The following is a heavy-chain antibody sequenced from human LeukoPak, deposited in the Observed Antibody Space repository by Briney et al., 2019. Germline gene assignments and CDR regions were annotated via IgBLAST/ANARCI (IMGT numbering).Heavy chain of an antibody. J-gene: IGHJ4*02. CDR3: ARSRGPGNHYFDY. D-gene: IGHD4-23*01. CDR1: GFTFSSYA. Sequence: GGSLRLSCAASGFTFSSYAMSWVRQAPRKGLEWVSTSSDSTYYTDSVKGRFTISRDTSKNTLYLQMNSLGAADTAVYYCARSRGPGNHYFDYWGQGALVTVSS. CDR2: SSDST. V-gene: IGHV3-23*01.